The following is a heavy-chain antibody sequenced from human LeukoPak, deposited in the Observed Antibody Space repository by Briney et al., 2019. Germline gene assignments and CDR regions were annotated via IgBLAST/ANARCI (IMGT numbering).Heavy chain of an antibody. CDR3: ARGTRIMITFGGAKGIAFDI. V-gene: IGHV4-4*07. CDR2: IYTSGST. D-gene: IGHD3-16*01. J-gene: IGHJ3*02. CDR1: GGSISSYY. Sequence: SETLSLTCTVSGGSISSYYWSWIRQPAGKGLEWIGRIYTSGSTNYNPSLKSRVTMSVDTSKNQFSVKLRSVTAADTAVYYCARGTRIMITFGGAKGIAFDIWGQGTMVTVSS.